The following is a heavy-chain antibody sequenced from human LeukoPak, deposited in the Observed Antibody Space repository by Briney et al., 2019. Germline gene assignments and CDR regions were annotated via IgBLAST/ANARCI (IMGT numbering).Heavy chain of an antibody. Sequence: ASVKVSCKASGYTFTGYYMHWVRQAPGQGLEWMGWINPNSGGTNYAQKFQGRVTMTRDTSISTVYMELSRLRSDDTAVYYCANLGGYSGYDLSGYWGQGTLVTVSS. CDR1: GYTFTGYY. CDR3: ANLGGYSGYDLSGY. D-gene: IGHD5-12*01. J-gene: IGHJ4*02. CDR2: INPNSGGT. V-gene: IGHV1-2*02.